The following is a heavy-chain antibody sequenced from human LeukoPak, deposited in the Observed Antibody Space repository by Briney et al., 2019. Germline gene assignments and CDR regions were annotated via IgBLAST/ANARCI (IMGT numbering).Heavy chain of an antibody. CDR3: ARTTRKVDY. J-gene: IGHJ4*02. CDR1: GFTFSSYA. CDR2: ISYDGSNK. Sequence: GGSLRLCCAASGFTFSSYAMHWVRQAPGKGLEWVAVISYDGSNKYYADSVKGRFTISRDNSKNTLYLQMNSLRAEDTAVCYCARTTRKVDYWGQGTLVTVSS. D-gene: IGHD1-14*01. V-gene: IGHV3-30-3*01.